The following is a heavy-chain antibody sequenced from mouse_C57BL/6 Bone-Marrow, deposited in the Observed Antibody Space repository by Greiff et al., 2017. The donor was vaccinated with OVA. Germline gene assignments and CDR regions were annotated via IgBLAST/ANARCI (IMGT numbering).Heavy chain of an antibody. V-gene: IGHV14-4*01. J-gene: IGHJ1*03. CDR3: TTGSLRWYFDV. CDR1: GFNFKDYY. CDR2: IDPDNGDT. D-gene: IGHD1-1*01. Sequence: EVQLQQSGAELVRPGASVKLSCTASGFNFKDYYMHWVKQRPEQGLEWIGWIDPDNGDTEYDAKFQGKATMTADTSSNTAYLQLSSLTSEDTAVYYCTTGSLRWYFDVWGTGTTVTVSS.